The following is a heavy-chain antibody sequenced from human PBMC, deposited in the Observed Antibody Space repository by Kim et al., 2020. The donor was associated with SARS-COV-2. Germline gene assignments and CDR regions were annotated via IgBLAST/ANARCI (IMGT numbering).Heavy chain of an antibody. J-gene: IGHJ3*02. CDR1: GFTFSDSA. CDR2: IRSKANSYAT. CDR3: TRVPPYSNSWWDAFDI. D-gene: IGHD6-13*01. Sequence: GGSRRLSCAASGFTFSDSAMYWVRQASGKGLEWVGRIRSKANSYATAYDVSVKGRFIISRDDSKNTAYLQMNSLKTEDTAIYYCTRVPPYSNSWWDAFDIWGQGTMVTVSS. V-gene: IGHV3-73*01.